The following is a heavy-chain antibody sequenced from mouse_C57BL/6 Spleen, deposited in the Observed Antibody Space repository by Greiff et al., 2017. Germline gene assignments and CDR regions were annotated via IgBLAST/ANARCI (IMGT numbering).Heavy chain of an antibody. CDR3: ARSVYDGYYDY. J-gene: IGHJ2*01. V-gene: IGHV5-4*01. CDR1: GFTFSSYA. CDR2: ISDGGSYT. Sequence: EVHLVESGGGLVKPGGSLKLSCAASGFTFSSYAMSWVRQTPEKRLEWVATISDGGSYTYYPDNVKGRFTISRDNAKNNLYLQMSHLKSEDTAMYYCARSVYDGYYDYWGQGTTLTVSS. D-gene: IGHD2-3*01.